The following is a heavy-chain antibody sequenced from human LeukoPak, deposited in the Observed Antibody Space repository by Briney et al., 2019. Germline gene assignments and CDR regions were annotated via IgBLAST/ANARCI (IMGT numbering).Heavy chain of an antibody. V-gene: IGHV3-30*03. J-gene: IGHJ4*02. CDR1: GFSLSDYG. Sequence: GGSLRLSCVGSGFSLSDYGIHWVRQAPGKGLEWVAVVSYDGSHKYYADSVKGRFTISRDTSSDTGSLQMNSLRVEDTALYYRARDRINMMVMGHDSGLDCWGQGTLVTVSS. D-gene: IGHD3-22*01. CDR3: ARDRINMMVMGHDSGLDC. CDR2: VSYDGSHK.